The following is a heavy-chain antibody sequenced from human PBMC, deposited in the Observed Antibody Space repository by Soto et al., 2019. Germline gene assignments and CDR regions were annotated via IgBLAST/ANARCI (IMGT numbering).Heavy chain of an antibody. CDR3: ARFSSSYDMDV. Sequence: SETLSLTCTFSGGSISSYYWSWIRPPPGKGLEWIGYISYSGSTDYNPSLKSRVTISLDTSKNQFSLKLSSVTAADTAIYYCARFSSSYDMDVWGQGTTVTVSS. CDR2: ISYSGST. CDR1: GGSISSYY. J-gene: IGHJ6*02. V-gene: IGHV4-59*01. D-gene: IGHD6-19*01.